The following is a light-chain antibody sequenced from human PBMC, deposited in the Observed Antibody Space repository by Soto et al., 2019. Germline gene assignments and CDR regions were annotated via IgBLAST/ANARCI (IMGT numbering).Light chain of an antibody. Sequence: IVMTQSPDSLSVSLGEXATINCKSSQSVLYSGNNKHYLTWYQHKPGQPPKLLIYWASTRESGVPDRFSGSGSGTDFTLTISSLQAEDVAVYYCQQNYGTPFAFGQGTRLEIK. CDR3: QQNYGTPFA. CDR2: WAS. CDR1: QSVLYSGNNKHY. J-gene: IGKJ5*01. V-gene: IGKV4-1*01.